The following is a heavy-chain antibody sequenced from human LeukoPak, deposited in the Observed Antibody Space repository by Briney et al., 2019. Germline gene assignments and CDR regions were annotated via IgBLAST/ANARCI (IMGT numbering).Heavy chain of an antibody. Sequence: PSETLSLTCTVSGVSISSYYWSWIRQPAGKGLEWIGRIHTSGSTNYNPSLKSRVTISLDTSRNQFSLKLTSVTAADTAVYYCAKSNGYGLVDIWGQGTMVTVSS. CDR2: IHTSGST. CDR3: AKSNGYGLVDI. D-gene: IGHD3-10*01. J-gene: IGHJ3*02. V-gene: IGHV4-4*07. CDR1: GVSISSYY.